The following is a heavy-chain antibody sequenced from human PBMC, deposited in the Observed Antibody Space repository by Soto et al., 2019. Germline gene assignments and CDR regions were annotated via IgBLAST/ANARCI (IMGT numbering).Heavy chain of an antibody. D-gene: IGHD6-6*01. Sequence: SETLSLTCTVSGGSISSSSYYWGWIRQPPGKGLEWIGSIYYSGSTYYNPSLKSRVTISVDTSKNQFSLKLSSVTAADTAVYYCAREYSSSSYWFDPWGQGTLVTVSS. CDR3: AREYSSSSYWFDP. V-gene: IGHV4-39*01. CDR2: IYYSGST. CDR1: GGSISSSSYY. J-gene: IGHJ5*02.